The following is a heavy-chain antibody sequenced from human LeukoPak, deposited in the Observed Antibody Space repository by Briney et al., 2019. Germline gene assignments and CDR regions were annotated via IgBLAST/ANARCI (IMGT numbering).Heavy chain of an antibody. D-gene: IGHD2-21*02. CDR1: GYTFTSYG. CDR2: ISAYNGNT. J-gene: IGHJ6*02. Sequence: GASVKVSCKASGYTFTSYGISWVRQAPGQGLEWMGWISAYNGNTNYAQKLQGRVTMTTDTSTSTAYMELRSLRSDDTAVYYCARDEGIVAVTAQPHYYYYGMDVWGQGTTVTVSS. CDR3: ARDEGIVAVTAQPHYYYYGMDV. V-gene: IGHV1-18*01.